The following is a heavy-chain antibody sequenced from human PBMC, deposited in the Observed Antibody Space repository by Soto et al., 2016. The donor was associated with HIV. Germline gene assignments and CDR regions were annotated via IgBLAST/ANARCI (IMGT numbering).Heavy chain of an antibody. CDR1: GFTFSNYG. D-gene: IGHD5-12*01. J-gene: IGHJ6*03. CDR3: ARDKSEFNPGYEHYMDV. V-gene: IGHV3-33*01. CDR2: IWYDGSNK. Sequence: QVQLVESGGGVVQPERSLRLSCAASGFTFSNYGMHWVRQTPGKGLEWVAVIWYDGSNKYYGDSVKGRFSVSRDNSKNTLFLQMNSLRVEDTAVYYCARDKSEFNPGYEHYMDVWGKGTTVTVSS.